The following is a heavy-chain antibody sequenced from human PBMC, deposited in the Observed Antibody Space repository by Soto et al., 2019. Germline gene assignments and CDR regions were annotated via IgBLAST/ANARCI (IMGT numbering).Heavy chain of an antibody. CDR1: GFTFDDYA. CDR2: ISWNSGSI. Sequence: DVQLVESGGGLVQPGRSLRLSCAASGFTFDDYAMHWVRQAPGKGLEWVSGISWNSGSIGYADSVKGRFTISRDNAKNSLYLQMNSLRAEDTALYYCAKERVGSGYYRYWYFDLWGRGTLVTVSS. CDR3: AKERVGSGYYRYWYFDL. J-gene: IGHJ2*01. V-gene: IGHV3-9*01. D-gene: IGHD3-22*01.